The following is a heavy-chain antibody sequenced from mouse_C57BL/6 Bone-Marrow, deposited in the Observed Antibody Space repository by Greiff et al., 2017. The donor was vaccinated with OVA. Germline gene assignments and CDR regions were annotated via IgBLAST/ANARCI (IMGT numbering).Heavy chain of an antibody. CDR3: ARGITTVSYWYFDV. D-gene: IGHD1-1*01. CDR2: IYPGDGDT. CDR1: GYAFSSYW. V-gene: IGHV1-80*01. Sequence: VQLQQSGAELVKPGASVKISCKASGYAFSSYWMNWVKQRPGKGLEWIGQIYPGDGDTNYNGKFKGKATLTADKSSSTAYMQLSSLTSEDSAVYFCARGITTVSYWYFDVWGTGTTVTVSS. J-gene: IGHJ1*03.